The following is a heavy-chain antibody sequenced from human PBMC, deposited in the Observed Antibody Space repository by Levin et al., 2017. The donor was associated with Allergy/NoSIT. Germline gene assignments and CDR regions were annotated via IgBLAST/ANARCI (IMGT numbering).Heavy chain of an antibody. V-gene: IGHV3-7*01. D-gene: IGHD3-16*01. CDR2: IKQDGSEK. Sequence: ASVKVSCAASGFTFSSYWMTWVHHAPGKGPEWVASIKQDGSEKYYLDSVKGRFTISRDNAKSSLYLQMNSLRAEDTAMYYCKFRVGWGLGTLVTVSS. J-gene: IGHJ4*02. CDR1: GFTFSSYW. CDR3: KFRVG.